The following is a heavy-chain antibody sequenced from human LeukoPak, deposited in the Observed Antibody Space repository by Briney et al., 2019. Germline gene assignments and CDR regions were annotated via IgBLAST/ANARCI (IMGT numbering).Heavy chain of an antibody. J-gene: IGHJ4*02. CDR3: AREREGYSSGRNTDY. Sequence: GGSLRLSCAASGFTFSSYAMHWVRQAPGKGLEWVAVISYDGSNKYYADSVKGRFTISRDNSKNTLYLQMNSLRAEDTAVYYCAREREGYSSGRNTDYWCQGTLVTVSS. D-gene: IGHD6-19*01. V-gene: IGHV3-30-3*01. CDR1: GFTFSSYA. CDR2: ISYDGSNK.